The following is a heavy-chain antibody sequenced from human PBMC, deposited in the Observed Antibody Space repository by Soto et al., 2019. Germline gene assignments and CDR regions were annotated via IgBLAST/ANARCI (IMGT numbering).Heavy chain of an antibody. D-gene: IGHD3-3*01. V-gene: IGHV3-23*01. CDR2: IIGSGGNT. CDR3: AKLTRAESLITIFGGGFDP. CDR1: GFTFSSYA. J-gene: IGHJ5*02. Sequence: EVQLLESGGGLVQPGGSLRLSCAASGFTFSSYAMNWVRQAPGKGLEWVSGIIGSGGNTYYADSVKGRFTISRDISKNTLYLQMNSLRAEDTAIYYCAKLTRAESLITIFGGGFDPWGQGTLVTVSS.